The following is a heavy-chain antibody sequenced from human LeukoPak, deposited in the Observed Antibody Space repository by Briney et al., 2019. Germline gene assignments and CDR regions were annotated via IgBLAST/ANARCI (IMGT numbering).Heavy chain of an antibody. CDR1: GFTFEDYG. Sequence: GGSLRLSCAVSGFTFEDYGMSWVRQGPGKGLEWVAVISYDGSNKYYADSVKGRFTISRDNSKNTLYLQMNSLRAEDTAVYYCARPRSSYYYGSGSYYNYWGQGTLVTVSS. CDR3: ARPRSSYYYGSGSYYNY. J-gene: IGHJ4*02. V-gene: IGHV3-30*03. D-gene: IGHD3-10*01. CDR2: ISYDGSNK.